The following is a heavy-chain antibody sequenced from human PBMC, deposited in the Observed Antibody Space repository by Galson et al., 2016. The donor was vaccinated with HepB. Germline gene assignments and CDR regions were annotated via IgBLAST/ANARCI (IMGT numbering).Heavy chain of an antibody. CDR1: GGSVSNYA. Sequence: SVKVSCKASGGSVSNYAIGWVRQAPGQGLEWMGGIIFLFGTLNYAEKFQGRLTISADGSTNTAYMELNSLRSGDTAIYYCVANLDYWGQGSLVTVSS. CDR2: IIFLFGTL. V-gene: IGHV1-69*13. CDR3: VANLDY. J-gene: IGHJ4*02.